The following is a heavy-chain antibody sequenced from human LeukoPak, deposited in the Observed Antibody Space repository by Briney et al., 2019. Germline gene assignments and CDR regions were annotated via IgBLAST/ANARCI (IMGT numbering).Heavy chain of an antibody. CDR2: MNPNSGNT. D-gene: IGHD3-22*01. CDR3: ATDSSGYDAFDI. J-gene: IGHJ3*02. CDR1: GYTFTSYD. Sequence: ASVKVSCKASGYTFTSYDINWVRQATGQGLEWMGWMNPNSGNTGYAQKFQGRVTMTRNTSISTAYMELSSLRSEDTAVYYRATDSSGYDAFDIWGQGTMVTVSS. V-gene: IGHV1-8*01.